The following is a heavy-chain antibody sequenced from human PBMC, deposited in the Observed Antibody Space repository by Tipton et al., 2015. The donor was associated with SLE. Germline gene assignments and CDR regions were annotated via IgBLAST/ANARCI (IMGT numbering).Heavy chain of an antibody. CDR1: GFRFNTCG. CDR3: AKFLGVVMDDAFDI. CDR2: ISGSGGST. Sequence: SLRLSCTASGFRFNTCGMHWVRQAPGKGLEWVSAISGSGGSTYYADSVKGRFTISRDNSKNTLYLQMNSLRAADTGVYYCAKFLGVVMDDAFDIWGQGTMVTVSS. D-gene: IGHD3-3*01. V-gene: IGHV3-23*01. J-gene: IGHJ3*02.